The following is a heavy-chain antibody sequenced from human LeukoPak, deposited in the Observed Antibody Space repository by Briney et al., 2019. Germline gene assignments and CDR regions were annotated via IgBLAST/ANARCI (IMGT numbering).Heavy chain of an antibody. V-gene: IGHV1-69*13. CDR1: GGTFSSYA. D-gene: IGHD4-17*01. Sequence: SVKVSCKAPGGTFSSYAISWVRQAPGQGLEWMGGIIPIFGTANYAQKFQGRVTITADESTSTAYMELSSLRSEDTAVYYCASATKHDYGDYEEDYWGQGTLVTVSS. CDR2: IIPIFGTA. CDR3: ASATKHDYGDYEEDY. J-gene: IGHJ4*02.